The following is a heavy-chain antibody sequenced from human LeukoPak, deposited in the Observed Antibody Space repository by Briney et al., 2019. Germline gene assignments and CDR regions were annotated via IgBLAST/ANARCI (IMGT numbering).Heavy chain of an antibody. V-gene: IGHV5-51*01. CDR1: GYSFTSYC. CDR3: GMSGDRLPLQDDVFHV. J-gene: IGHJ3*01. Sequence: GESLKISCKVSGYSFTSYCIGWVRQMPGKGLEWMGIIYPGDSGPTYSPSCQGQVTISVDKSINTAYLQWSSLQASDTAMYYCGMSGDRLPLQDDVFHVWRQGTMLTVST. CDR2: IYPGDSGP. D-gene: IGHD1-26*01.